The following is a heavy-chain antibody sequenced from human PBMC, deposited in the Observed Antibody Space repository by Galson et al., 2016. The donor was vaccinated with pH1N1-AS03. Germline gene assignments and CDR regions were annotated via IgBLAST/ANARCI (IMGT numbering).Heavy chain of an antibody. V-gene: IGHV1-69*01. CDR3: AKDRVQRFLERSPYDYYGMDV. J-gene: IGHJ6*02. Sequence: QSGAEVKKPGESLRISCKASGGTFSHYVINWVRQAPGQGLEWMGGIIVVFGTVNYAEKFQGRVTVAADESTSTAYMELKNLRSEDTAVYFCAKDRVQRFLERSPYDYYGMDVWGQGTTVAVSS. CDR2: IIVVFGTV. CDR1: GGTFSHYV. D-gene: IGHD3-3*01.